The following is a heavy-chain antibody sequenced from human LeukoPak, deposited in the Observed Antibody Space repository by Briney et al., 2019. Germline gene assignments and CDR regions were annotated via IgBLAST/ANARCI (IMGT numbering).Heavy chain of an antibody. CDR1: GGTFSSYA. CDR3: HSSSGYCSSTSCATELELRNYYYYYMDV. V-gene: IGHV1-69*05. Sequence: SVKVSCKASGGTFSSYAISWVRQAPGQGLEWMGGIIPIFGTANYAQKFQGRVTITTDESTSTAYMELSSLRSEDTAVYYCHSSSGYCSSTSCATELELRNYYYYYMDVWGKGTTVTVSS. D-gene: IGHD2-2*01. CDR2: IIPIFGTA. J-gene: IGHJ6*03.